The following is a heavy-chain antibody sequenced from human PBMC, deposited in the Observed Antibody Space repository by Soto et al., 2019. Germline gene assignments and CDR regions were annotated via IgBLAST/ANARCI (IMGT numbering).Heavy chain of an antibody. CDR1: GGSISSGGYY. D-gene: IGHD3-3*01. V-gene: IGHV4-31*03. CDR3: VRAIPRDYDFWSGYSPFNWFDP. Sequence: PSETLSLTCTVSGGSISSGGYYWSWIRQHPGKGLEWIGYIYYSGSTYYNPSLKSRVTISVDTSKNQFSLKLSSVTAADTAVYYCVRAIPRDYDFWSGYSPFNWFDPWGQGTLVTVSS. J-gene: IGHJ5*02. CDR2: IYYSGST.